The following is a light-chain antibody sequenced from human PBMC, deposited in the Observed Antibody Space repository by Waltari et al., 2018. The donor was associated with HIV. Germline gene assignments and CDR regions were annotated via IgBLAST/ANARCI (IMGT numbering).Light chain of an antibody. V-gene: IGLV6-57*01. J-gene: IGLJ2*01. CDR2: KDD. CDR3: QSYDNENPVL. Sequence: NFMLTQPHSVSESPGKTVTISCTRSSGSIASNYVQWYQQRPGSSPTTVIYKDDQRPSGVPDRFSVSIDSSSNSASLTISGLRPEDEADYYCQSYDNENPVLFGGGTKLTVL. CDR1: SGSIASNY.